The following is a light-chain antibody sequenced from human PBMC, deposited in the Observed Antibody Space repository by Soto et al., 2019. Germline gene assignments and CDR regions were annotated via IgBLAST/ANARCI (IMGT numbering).Light chain of an antibody. Sequence: DLQMTQSPSSLSASVGDRVTITCRASQSISSFLNWYQQKPGTAPKLLIYDASSLQSGVPSRFSGSGSGTDFTLTISSLQPEDFTTYYCQQSYSIPYTFGQGTKLEIK. CDR1: QSISSF. J-gene: IGKJ2*01. V-gene: IGKV1-39*01. CDR3: QQSYSIPYT. CDR2: DAS.